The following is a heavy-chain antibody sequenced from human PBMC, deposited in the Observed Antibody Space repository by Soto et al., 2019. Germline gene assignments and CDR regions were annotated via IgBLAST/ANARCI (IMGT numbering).Heavy chain of an antibody. V-gene: IGHV1-18*01. CDR2: ISAYNGNT. CDR1: GYTXTSYG. J-gene: IGHJ4*02. CDR3: ARDRYDPVTQTEPFDY. Sequence: ASVKVSCKASGYTXTSYGISWVRQAPGQGLEWMGWISAYNGNTNYAQKLQGRVTMTTDTSTSTAYMELRSLRSDDTAVYYCARDRYDPVTQTEPFDYWGQGTLVTVSS. D-gene: IGHD4-17*01.